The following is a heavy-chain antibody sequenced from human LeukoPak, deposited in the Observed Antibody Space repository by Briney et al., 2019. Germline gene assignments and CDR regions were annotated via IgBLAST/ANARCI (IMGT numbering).Heavy chain of an antibody. D-gene: IGHD6-19*01. CDR1: GGSISGYY. CDR2: MSYSGGT. J-gene: IGHJ4*02. Sequence: SETLSLTCTVSGGSISGYYWSWIRQPPGKGLEWIAYMSYSGGTNYNPSLSLKGRVTISVDTSKNQFSLKLSSVTAADTAVYYCARLRSGWYVDYFDYWGQGTLVTVSS. V-gene: IGHV4-59*08. CDR3: ARLRSGWYVDYFDY.